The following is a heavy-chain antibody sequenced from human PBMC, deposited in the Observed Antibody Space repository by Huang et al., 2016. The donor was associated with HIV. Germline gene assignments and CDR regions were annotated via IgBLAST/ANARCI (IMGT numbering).Heavy chain of an antibody. Sequence: EVQLVESGGGLVQPGGSLRLSCAASGFIFSSYDMQWVRQVTGKGLEWVSIIGTAGDTYYPGSVKGRFTISRDNAKNSLYLQMNSLRAGDMAMYYCARVGDYGDYSCDHWGQGTLVTVSP. D-gene: IGHD4-17*01. CDR3: ARVGDYGDYSCDH. V-gene: IGHV3-13*01. CDR2: IGTAGDT. J-gene: IGHJ4*02. CDR1: GFIFSSYD.